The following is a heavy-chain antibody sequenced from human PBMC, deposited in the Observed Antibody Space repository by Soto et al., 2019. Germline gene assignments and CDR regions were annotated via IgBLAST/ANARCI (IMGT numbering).Heavy chain of an antibody. J-gene: IGHJ4*02. CDR1: GFTFDDYA. CDR2: ISWNSGSI. V-gene: IGHV3-9*01. D-gene: IGHD3-3*01. CDR3: AKAATTFGVVIQ. Sequence: GGSLRLSCAASGFTFDDYAMHWVRQAPGKGLEWVSGISWNSGSIDYADSVKGRFTISRDNAKNSLYLQMNSLRPEDTALYYCAKAATTFGVVIQWGQGTLVTVSS.